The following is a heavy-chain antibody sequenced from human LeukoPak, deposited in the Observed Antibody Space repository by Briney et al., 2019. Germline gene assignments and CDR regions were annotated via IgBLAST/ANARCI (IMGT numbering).Heavy chain of an antibody. CDR3: ARGVITGNVGYYYMDV. D-gene: IGHD1-20*01. CDR1: GFIFSNAW. Sequence: GGPLRLSCAASGFIFSNAWMSWVRQAPGKGLEWVSGINWNGGSTGYADSVKGRFTISRDNAKNSLYLQMNSLRAEDTALYYCARGVITGNVGYYYMDVWGKGTTVTVSS. V-gene: IGHV3-20*04. J-gene: IGHJ6*03. CDR2: INWNGGST.